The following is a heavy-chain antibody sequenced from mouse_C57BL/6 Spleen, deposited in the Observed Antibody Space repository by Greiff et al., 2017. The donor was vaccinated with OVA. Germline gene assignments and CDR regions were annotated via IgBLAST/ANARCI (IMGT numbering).Heavy chain of an antibody. Sequence: EVQVVESGPGLVKPSQSLSLTCSVTGYSITSGYYWNWIRQFPGNKLEWMGYISYDGSNNYNPSLKNRISITRDTSKNQFFLKLNSVTTEDTATYYCARQLRLSWFAYWGQGTLVTVSA. CDR3: ARQLRLSWFAY. J-gene: IGHJ3*01. V-gene: IGHV3-6*01. CDR2: ISYDGSN. CDR1: GYSITSGYY. D-gene: IGHD3-2*02.